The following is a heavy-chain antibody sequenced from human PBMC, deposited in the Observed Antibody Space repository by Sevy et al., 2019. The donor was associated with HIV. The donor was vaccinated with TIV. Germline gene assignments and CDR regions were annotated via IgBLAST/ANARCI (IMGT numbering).Heavy chain of an antibody. D-gene: IGHD2-21*01. CDR2: IRSKDYGGTT. J-gene: IGHJ6*02. CDR3: TRDGGGGNILASYYYYDMDV. Sequence: GGSLRLSCTTSGFTFGDFAMSWFRQAPGKGLEWVGFIRSKDYGGTTEYAASVKGRFTISRDDSKNIVYMQMNSLKTEDTAVYCCTRDGGGGNILASYYYYDMDVWGQGTTVTVSS. CDR1: GFTFGDFA. V-gene: IGHV3-49*03.